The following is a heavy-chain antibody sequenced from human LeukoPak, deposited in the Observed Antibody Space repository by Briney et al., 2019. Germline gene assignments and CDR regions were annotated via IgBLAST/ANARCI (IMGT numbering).Heavy chain of an antibody. Sequence: GGSLRLSCAGSGFTFNTYNMNWVRQAPGKGLEWVSSISSSSSYIYYADSVKGRFTISRDNAKGTLYLQMSSLRAEDTAVYYCTGHHQAYSRTYWGQGTLVTVSS. J-gene: IGHJ4*02. CDR2: ISSSSSYI. D-gene: IGHD6-13*01. CDR1: GFTFNTYN. CDR3: TGHHQAYSRTY. V-gene: IGHV3-21*01.